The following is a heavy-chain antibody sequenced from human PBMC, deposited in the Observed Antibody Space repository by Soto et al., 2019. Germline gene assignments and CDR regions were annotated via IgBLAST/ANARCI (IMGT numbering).Heavy chain of an antibody. CDR2: IDPSDSYT. V-gene: IGHV5-10-1*01. D-gene: IGHD3-10*01. Sequence: GESLKISCKGSGYRFTSYWIIWVRQMPGKGLEWMGRIDPSDSYTNYSPSFQGHVTISADKSITTAYLQWSSLKASDTAMYYCARLPYGSNYYGMDVWGQGTTVTV. CDR3: ARLPYGSNYYGMDV. J-gene: IGHJ6*02. CDR1: GYRFTSYW.